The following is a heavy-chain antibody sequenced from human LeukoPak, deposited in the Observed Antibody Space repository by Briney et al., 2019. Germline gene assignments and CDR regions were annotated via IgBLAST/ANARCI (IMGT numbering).Heavy chain of an antibody. D-gene: IGHD3-16*01. CDR2: MNPNSGNT. Sequence: GASVKVSCKASGYTFTSYDINWVRQATGQGLEWMGWMNPNSGNTGYAQKSQGGVTITRNTSISTAYMELSSLRSEDTAVYYCARGRKAYRKTPNWFDPWGQGTLVTVSS. J-gene: IGHJ5*02. CDR3: ARGRKAYRKTPNWFDP. CDR1: GYTFTSYD. V-gene: IGHV1-8*03.